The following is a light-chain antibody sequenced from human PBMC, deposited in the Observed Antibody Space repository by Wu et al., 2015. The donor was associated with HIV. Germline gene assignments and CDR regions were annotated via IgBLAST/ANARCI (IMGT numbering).Light chain of an antibody. CDR3: QQVNAYPLT. J-gene: IGKJ4*01. CDR1: QSISSY. CDR2: AAS. V-gene: IGKV1-39*01. Sequence: DIQMTQSPSSLSASVGDRVTITCRASQSISSYLNWYQQKPGKAPKLLIYAASSLQSGVPSRFSGSGSGTDFTLTISSLQPEDFATYYCQQVNAYPLTFGGGTKVEI.